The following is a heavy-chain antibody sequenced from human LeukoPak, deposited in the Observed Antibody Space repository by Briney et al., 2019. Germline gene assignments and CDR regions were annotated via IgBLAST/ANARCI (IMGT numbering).Heavy chain of an antibody. CDR2: INAGNGNT. V-gene: IGHV1-3*01. CDR3: AGCSDYYDSSGYCDWFDP. Sequence: EASVKVSCKASGYTFTSYAMHWVRQAPGQRLEWMGWINAGNGNTKYSQKFQGRVTITRDTSASTAYMELSSLRSEDTAVYYCAGCSDYYDSSGYCDWFDPWGQGTLVTVSS. D-gene: IGHD3-22*01. CDR1: GYTFTSYA. J-gene: IGHJ5*02.